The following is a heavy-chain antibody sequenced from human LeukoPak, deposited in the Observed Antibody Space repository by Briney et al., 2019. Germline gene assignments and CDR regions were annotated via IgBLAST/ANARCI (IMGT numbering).Heavy chain of an antibody. V-gene: IGHV1-69*06. CDR1: GGTFSSYA. Sequence: SVKVSCKASGGTFSSYAISWVRQAPGQGLEWMGGIIPIFGTANYAQKFQGRVTITADKSTSTAYMELSSLRSEDTAVYYCARTDILTGYNLGSMDVWGKGTTVTVCS. CDR2: IIPIFGTA. J-gene: IGHJ6*03. CDR3: ARTDILTGYNLGSMDV. D-gene: IGHD3-9*01.